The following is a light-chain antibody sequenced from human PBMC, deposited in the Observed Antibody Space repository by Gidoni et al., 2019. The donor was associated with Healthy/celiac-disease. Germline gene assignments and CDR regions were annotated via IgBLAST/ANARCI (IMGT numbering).Light chain of an antibody. CDR1: ALPKQY. CDR2: KDS. Sequence: SHELTQPPSVSVSPGQTARITCSGDALPKQYAYWYQQKPGQAPVLVIYKDSERPSGIPERFSGSSSGTTVTLTISGVQAEDEADYYCQAADSSGTNVVFGGGTKLTVL. CDR3: QAADSSGTNVV. J-gene: IGLJ2*01. V-gene: IGLV3-25*02.